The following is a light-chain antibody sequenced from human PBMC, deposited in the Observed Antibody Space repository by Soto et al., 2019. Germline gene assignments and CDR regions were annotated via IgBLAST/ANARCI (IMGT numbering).Light chain of an antibody. V-gene: IGKV3-15*01. J-gene: IGKJ1*01. CDR1: QTISSSY. CDR3: QQYNNWPPT. Sequence: EIVLTQSPHTLSLSPGERASLSCRTSQTISSSYFAWYQQKPGQAPRLLIYGASTRATGIPARFSGSGSGTEFTLTISSLQSEDFAVYYCQQYNNWPPTFGQGTKVEIK. CDR2: GAS.